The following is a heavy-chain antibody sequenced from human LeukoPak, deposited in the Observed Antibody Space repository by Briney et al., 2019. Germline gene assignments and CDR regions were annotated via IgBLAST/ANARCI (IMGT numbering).Heavy chain of an antibody. CDR3: ARDRSAARRYYYGMDV. J-gene: IGHJ6*02. CDR1: GFTVSSNY. CDR2: ICSGGST. Sequence: GGSLRLSCAASGFTVSSNYMSWVRQAPGKGLEWVSVICSGGSTYYADSVKGRFTISRDNSKNTLYLQMNSLRAEDTAVYYCARDRSAARRYYYGMDVWGQGTTVTVSS. V-gene: IGHV3-66*01. D-gene: IGHD6-6*01.